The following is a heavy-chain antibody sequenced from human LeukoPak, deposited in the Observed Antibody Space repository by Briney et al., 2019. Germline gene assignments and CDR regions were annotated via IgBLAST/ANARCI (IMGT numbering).Heavy chain of an antibody. J-gene: IGHJ4*02. CDR2: MSGSGGIT. CDR3: ASAIDY. CDR1: GFTFSSYG. V-gene: IGHV3-23*01. Sequence: GGSLRLSCAASGFTFSSYGMNWVRQAPGKGLEWVSGMSGSGGITHYADSVRGRFTISRDNSKNTLYLQMNSLRAVDTAVYYCASAIDYWGQGTLVTVSS.